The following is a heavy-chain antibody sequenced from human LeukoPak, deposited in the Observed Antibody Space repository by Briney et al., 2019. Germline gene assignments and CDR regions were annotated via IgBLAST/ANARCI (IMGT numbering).Heavy chain of an antibody. D-gene: IGHD2-21*02. CDR3: ARDGDIVVVTALDY. Sequence: GGSLRLSCAASGFTVSSNYMSWVRQAPGKGLEWVSVIYSGGSTYYADSVKGRFTISRDNSKNTLYLQMNSLRAEDTAVYYCARDGDIVVVTALDYWGQGTLVTVSS. V-gene: IGHV3-66*01. J-gene: IGHJ4*02. CDR1: GFTVSSNY. CDR2: IYSGGST.